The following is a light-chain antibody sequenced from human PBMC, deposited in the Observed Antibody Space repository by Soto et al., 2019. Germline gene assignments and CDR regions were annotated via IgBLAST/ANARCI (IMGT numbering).Light chain of an antibody. V-gene: IGLV2-23*02. CDR2: DVS. Sequence: QPVLTQPASVSGSPGQSITISCTGTSSDIGKYNLVSWYQQDPGKAPKLLIYDVSERPSGVSNRFSGSKSGNTASLTISGLQVEDEADYYCCSYAGSSALVFGGGTKVTVL. CDR3: CSYAGSSALV. CDR1: SSDIGKYNL. J-gene: IGLJ3*02.